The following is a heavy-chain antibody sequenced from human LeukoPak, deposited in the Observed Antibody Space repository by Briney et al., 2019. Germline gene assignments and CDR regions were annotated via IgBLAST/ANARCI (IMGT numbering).Heavy chain of an antibody. V-gene: IGHV3-30-3*01. Sequence: WVRQAPGKGLEWVAVTSYDGNNHYYPDSVKGRFTVSRDNSKNTLYLQMNSLRPEDTAVYYCARYLEGFDYWGQGTLVTVSS. CDR3: ARYLEGFDY. J-gene: IGHJ4*02. CDR2: TSYDGNNH.